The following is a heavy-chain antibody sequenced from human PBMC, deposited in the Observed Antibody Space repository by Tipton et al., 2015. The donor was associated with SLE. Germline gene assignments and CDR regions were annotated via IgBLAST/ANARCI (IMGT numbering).Heavy chain of an antibody. D-gene: IGHD4-17*01. V-gene: IGHV3-48*01. Sequence: SLRLSCEASGFIFSSYSMNWVRQAPGKGLEWVAYISSSSDTIHYADSVKGRLTISRDNAKNSLFAQMHSLRAEDTAVYYCVRDQLSGHDYGDYEDPRGDAFDIWGQGTLVSVSS. CDR1: GFIFSSYS. J-gene: IGHJ3*02. CDR3: VRDQLSGHDYGDYEDPRGDAFDI. CDR2: ISSSSDTI.